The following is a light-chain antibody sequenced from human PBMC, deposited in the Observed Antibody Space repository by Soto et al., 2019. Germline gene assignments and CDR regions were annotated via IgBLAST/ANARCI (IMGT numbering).Light chain of an antibody. Sequence: DIQMTQSPSTLSASVGDRVTITCRASQSISSWLAWYQQKPGKAPKLLINKASSLESGVPSRFSGSGSGTEFTLTISSLQPDDFATYSCQQYNSYPYTFGQGTKLEIK. CDR3: QQYNSYPYT. CDR1: QSISSW. J-gene: IGKJ2*01. CDR2: KAS. V-gene: IGKV1-5*03.